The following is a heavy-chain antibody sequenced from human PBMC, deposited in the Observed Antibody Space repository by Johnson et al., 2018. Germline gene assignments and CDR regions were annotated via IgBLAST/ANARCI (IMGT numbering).Heavy chain of an antibody. CDR2: ISWHSGSL. V-gene: IGHV3-9*01. CDR3: VGGVGWILQH. Sequence: VQLVESGGGVVEPGRSLRLCCAASGFTFADYAMHWVRHAPGKGLEWVSGISWHSGSLGSADSVKGRFPISRDNARNSLYLQMNSLRDEDPAVYYCVGGVGWILQHWGQGTLVSVSS. CDR1: GFTFADYA. D-gene: IGHD1-26*01. J-gene: IGHJ1*01.